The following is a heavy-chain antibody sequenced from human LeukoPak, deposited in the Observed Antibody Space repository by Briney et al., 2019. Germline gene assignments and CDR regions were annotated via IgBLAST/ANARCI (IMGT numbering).Heavy chain of an antibody. CDR1: GGSISSYY. V-gene: IGHV4-59*01. Sequence: SETLSLTCTVSGGSISSYYWSWIRQPPGKGLEWIGYIYYSRSTNYNPSLRSRVTISVDTSKNQFSLKLSSVTAADTAVYYCARGGIAASWYFDLWGRGTLVTVSS. CDR2: IYYSRST. D-gene: IGHD6-13*01. J-gene: IGHJ2*01. CDR3: ARGGIAASWYFDL.